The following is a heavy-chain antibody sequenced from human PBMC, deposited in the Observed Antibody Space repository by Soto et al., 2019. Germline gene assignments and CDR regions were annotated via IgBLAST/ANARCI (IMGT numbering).Heavy chain of an antibody. J-gene: IGHJ4*02. Sequence: SETLSLTCTVSGGSISSSSYYWGWIRQPPGKGLEWIGSIYYSGSTYYNPSLKSRVTISVDTSKNQFSLKLSSVTAADTAVYYCARSMTTVVTLDYWGQGALVT. V-gene: IGHV4-39*01. D-gene: IGHD4-17*01. CDR1: GGSISSSSYY. CDR2: IYYSGST. CDR3: ARSMTTVVTLDY.